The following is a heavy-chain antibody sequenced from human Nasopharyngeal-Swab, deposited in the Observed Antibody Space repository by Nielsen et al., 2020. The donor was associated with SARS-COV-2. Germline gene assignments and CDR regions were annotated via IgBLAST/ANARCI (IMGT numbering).Heavy chain of an antibody. V-gene: IGHV3-11*04. CDR2: ISNTGTTI. CDR3: ATLGRYGYGRALDY. D-gene: IGHD5-18*01. Sequence: GESLKISCGASGFTFSDYYMSWIRQAPGKGLEWLSFISNTGTTIYYADSAKGRFTMSRDNAGNSLFLEMNSLRADDTALYYCATLGRYGYGRALDYWGQGTLVTVSS. CDR1: GFTFSDYY. J-gene: IGHJ4*02.